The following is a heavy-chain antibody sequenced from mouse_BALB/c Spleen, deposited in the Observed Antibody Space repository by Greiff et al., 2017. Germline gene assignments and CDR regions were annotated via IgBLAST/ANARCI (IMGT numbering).Heavy chain of an antibody. CDR3: AREFYDGYGFDY. Sequence: VHLVESGPGLVAPSQSLSITCTVSGFSLTSYGVHWVRQPPGKGLEWLGVIWAGGSTNYNSALMSRLSISKDNSKSQVFLKMNSLQTDDTAMYYCAREFYDGYGFDYWGQVTTLTVSS. J-gene: IGHJ2*01. CDR1: GFSLTSYG. CDR2: IWAGGST. V-gene: IGHV2-9*02. D-gene: IGHD2-3*01.